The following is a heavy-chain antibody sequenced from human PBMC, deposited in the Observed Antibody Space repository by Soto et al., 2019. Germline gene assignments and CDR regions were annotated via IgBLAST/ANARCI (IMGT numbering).Heavy chain of an antibody. CDR1: GFTFSSYS. CDR3: ARDRRGDYVY. CDR2: ISSSSSTI. J-gene: IGHJ4*02. Sequence: PGGSLRLSCAASGFTFSSYSMNWVRQAPGKGLEWVSYISSSSSTIYYADSVKGRFTISRNNAKNSLYLQMNSLRAEDTAVYYCARDRRGDYVYWGQGTLVTVSS. V-gene: IGHV3-48*01. D-gene: IGHD4-17*01.